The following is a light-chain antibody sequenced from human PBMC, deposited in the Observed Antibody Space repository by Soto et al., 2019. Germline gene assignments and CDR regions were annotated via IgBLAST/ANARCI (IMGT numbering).Light chain of an antibody. CDR3: AAWDDSLNVVV. CDR1: RSNIGSNT. J-gene: IGLJ2*01. Sequence: QPVLTQPPSASGTPGQTVTISCSGSRSNIGSNTLNWYQHLPGTAPQLLISTTNHRPSGVRDRFSASKSGTSASLAISGLQSDDEADYYCAAWDDSLNVVVFGGGTKVTVL. V-gene: IGLV1-44*01. CDR2: TTN.